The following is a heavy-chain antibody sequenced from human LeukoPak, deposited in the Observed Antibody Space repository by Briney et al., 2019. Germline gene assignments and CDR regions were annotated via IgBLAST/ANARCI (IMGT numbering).Heavy chain of an antibody. CDR3: AREGYYGSGLYYYYYMDV. V-gene: IGHV3-48*01. D-gene: IGHD3-10*01. J-gene: IGHJ6*03. Sequence: GGSLRLSCAASGFTFSSYWMSWVRQAPGKGLEWVSYISGSSSTIYYADSVKGRFTISRDNAKSSLYLQMNSLRAEDTAEYYCAREGYYGSGLYYYYYMDVWGKGTTVTVSS. CDR2: ISGSSSTI. CDR1: GFTFSSYW.